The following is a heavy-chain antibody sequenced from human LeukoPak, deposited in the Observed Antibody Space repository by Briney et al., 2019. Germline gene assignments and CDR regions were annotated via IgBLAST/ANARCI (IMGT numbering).Heavy chain of an antibody. CDR3: ARVTKIGVAAAGPDPNDAFDI. CDR1: GYTFTSYG. V-gene: IGHV1-18*01. D-gene: IGHD6-13*01. J-gene: IGHJ3*02. Sequence: GASVKVSCKASGYTFTSYGISWVRQAPGQGLEWMGWISAYNGNTNYAQKLQGRVTMTTDTSTSTAYMELRSLRSDDTAVYYCARVTKIGVAAAGPDPNDAFDIWGQGTMVTVSS. CDR2: ISAYNGNT.